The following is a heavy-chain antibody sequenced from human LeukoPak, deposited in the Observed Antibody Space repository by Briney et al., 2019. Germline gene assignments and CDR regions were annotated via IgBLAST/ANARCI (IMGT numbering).Heavy chain of an antibody. D-gene: IGHD6-19*01. CDR1: GYSFTSYW. J-gene: IGHJ3*02. CDR2: VYPGDSPSDSDT. V-gene: IGHV5-51*01. Sequence: GESLKISCKASGYSFTSYWIAWVRQMPGKGLEWMGIVYPGDSPSDSDTRYSPSFQGQVTISADKSVSTAYLQWSSLKASDTAMYYCARRENRGWYGSAFDIWGQGTMVTVSS. CDR3: ARRENRGWYGSAFDI.